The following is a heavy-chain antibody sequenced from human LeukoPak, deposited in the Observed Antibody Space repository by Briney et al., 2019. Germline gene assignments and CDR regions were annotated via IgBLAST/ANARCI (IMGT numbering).Heavy chain of an antibody. D-gene: IGHD6-19*01. Sequence: SETLSLTCAVYGGSFSGYYWSWIRQPPGKGLEWIGEINHSGSTNYNPSLKSRVTISVDTSKNQFSLQLNSVTPEDTAVYYCARVRAVAGDYYYYGMDVWGQGTTVTVSS. CDR2: INHSGST. V-gene: IGHV4-34*01. CDR1: GGSFSGYY. CDR3: ARVRAVAGDYYYYGMDV. J-gene: IGHJ6*02.